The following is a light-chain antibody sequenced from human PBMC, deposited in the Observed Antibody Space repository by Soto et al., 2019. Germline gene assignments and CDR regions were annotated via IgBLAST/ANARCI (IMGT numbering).Light chain of an antibody. J-gene: IGLJ1*01. CDR3: STYISSSTPYV. CDR2: DVS. Sequence: QSVLTQPASVSGSPGQSITISCTGTSSDVGSYNLVCWYQQHPGKAPNLMIYDVSNRPTGVSNRFSGSKSGNTASLTISGLQAEDEADYYCSTYISSSTPYVFVTGTIVTV. V-gene: IGLV2-14*02. CDR1: SSDVGSYNL.